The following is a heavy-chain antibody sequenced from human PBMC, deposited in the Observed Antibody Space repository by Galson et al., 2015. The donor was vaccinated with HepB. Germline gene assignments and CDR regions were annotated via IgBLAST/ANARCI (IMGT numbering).Heavy chain of an antibody. J-gene: IGHJ6*02. CDR3: AADRAGSYSLDGMNV. CDR1: GFTFTSSA. Sequence: SVKVSCKASGFTFTSSAVQWVRQARGQRLEWIGWIVVGRGNTNYAQKFQERVTIIRDMSTSTAYMELSSLRSEDTAVYYWAADRAGSYSLDGMNVWGPGTTVTVSS. CDR2: IVVGRGNT. D-gene: IGHD2-15*01. V-gene: IGHV1-58*01.